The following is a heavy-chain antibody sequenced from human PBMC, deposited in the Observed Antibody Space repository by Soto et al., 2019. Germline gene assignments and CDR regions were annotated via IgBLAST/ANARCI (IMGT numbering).Heavy chain of an antibody. CDR3: GAYDSSGYV. CDR2: ISGSGTGT. V-gene: IGHV3-23*01. J-gene: IGHJ4*02. Sequence: PGGSLRLSCAASGITFSNYALSWVRQAPGKGLEWVSGISGSGTGTYYADSLKSRVTMSVDTSKKQFSLRLSSVTAADTAVYYCGAYDSSGYVWGQGTLVTVSS. CDR1: GITFSNYA. D-gene: IGHD3-22*01.